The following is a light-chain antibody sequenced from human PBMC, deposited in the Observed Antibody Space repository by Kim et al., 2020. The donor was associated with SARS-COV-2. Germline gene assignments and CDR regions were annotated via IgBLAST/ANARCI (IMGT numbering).Light chain of an antibody. Sequence: ASVGDRVTITCRASQSIDDWLAWYQQKPGKAPKVLIYKASTLESGVPSRFSGSGSGTEFTLTISGLQPDDFATYYCQQYSTIWAFGQGTKVDIK. CDR2: KAS. J-gene: IGKJ1*01. CDR1: QSIDDW. V-gene: IGKV1-5*03. CDR3: QQYSTIWA.